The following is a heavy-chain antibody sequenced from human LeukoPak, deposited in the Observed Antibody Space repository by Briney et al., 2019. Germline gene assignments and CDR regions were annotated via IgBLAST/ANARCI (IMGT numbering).Heavy chain of an antibody. Sequence: GGSLRLSCAASGFTFSSYAMSWVRQAPGKGLEWVSVISDSGGSTYYADSVKGRFTISRDNSKNTLYLQMNSLRVEDTAVYYCAKDRRCSGGSCGPFDPWGQGTLVTVSS. CDR1: GFTFSSYA. CDR2: ISDSGGST. CDR3: AKDRRCSGGSCGPFDP. D-gene: IGHD2-15*01. V-gene: IGHV3-23*01. J-gene: IGHJ5*02.